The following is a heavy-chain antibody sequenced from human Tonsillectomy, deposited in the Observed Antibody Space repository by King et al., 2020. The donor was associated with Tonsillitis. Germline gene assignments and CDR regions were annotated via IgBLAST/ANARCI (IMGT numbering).Heavy chain of an antibody. D-gene: IGHD3-10*01. CDR1: GFSFSIHG. CDR2: IWFDGSNK. V-gene: IGHV3-33*08. Sequence: VQLVESGGGVVQPGRSLILSCAASGFSFSIHGMHWVRQAPGKGLEWVAVIWFDGSNKYYAETVKGRFSIARDHSQNTLSLQMNSLRAEDTAVYYCARGSGSPTAAAFDIWGQGTMVTVSS. CDR3: ARGSGSPTAAAFDI. J-gene: IGHJ3*02.